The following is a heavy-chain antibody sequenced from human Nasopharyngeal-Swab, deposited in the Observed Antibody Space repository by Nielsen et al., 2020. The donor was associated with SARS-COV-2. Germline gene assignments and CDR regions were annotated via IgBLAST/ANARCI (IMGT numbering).Heavy chain of an antibody. V-gene: IGHV3-11*04. CDR3: ARDAGWGGKYGSNWFDP. CDR2: MSNDSYVI. D-gene: IGHD1-26*01. Sequence: GGPLRLSCAASGFIFSDQYMSWMRQAPGKGLERLSYMSNDSYVIKYADSVKGRFTVSRDNAKNSLYLQMNSLTPEDTAMYYCARDAGWGGKYGSNWFDPWGQGTLVTVSS. CDR1: GFIFSDQY. J-gene: IGHJ5*02.